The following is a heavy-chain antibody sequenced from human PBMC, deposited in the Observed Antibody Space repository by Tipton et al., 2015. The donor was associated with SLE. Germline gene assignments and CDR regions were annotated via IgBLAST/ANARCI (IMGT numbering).Heavy chain of an antibody. CDR2: IYYSGST. V-gene: IGHV4-39*07. D-gene: IGHD3-10*01. Sequence: GLVKPSETLSLTCTVSGGSISSSSYYWGWIRQPPGKGLEWIGDIYYSGSTYYNPSLKSRVTISVDTSKNQFSLKLSSVTAADTAVYYCAREYGSGPPPYRGADYWGQGTLVTVSS. J-gene: IGHJ4*02. CDR1: GGSISSSSYY. CDR3: AREYGSGPPPYRGADY.